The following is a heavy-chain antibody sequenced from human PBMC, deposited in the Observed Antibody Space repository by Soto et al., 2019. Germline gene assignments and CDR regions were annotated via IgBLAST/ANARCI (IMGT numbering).Heavy chain of an antibody. J-gene: IGHJ3*02. V-gene: IGHV3-23*01. D-gene: IGHD2-15*01. CDR1: GFTFSSYA. Sequence: EVQLLESGGGLVQPGGSLRLSCAASGFTFSSYAMSWVRQAPGKGLEWVSAISGSGGSTYYADSVKRRFTISRDNSKNTLYLQMNSLRAEDTAVYYCAKGGRNLEDAFDIWGQGTMVTVSS. CDR2: ISGSGGST. CDR3: AKGGRNLEDAFDI.